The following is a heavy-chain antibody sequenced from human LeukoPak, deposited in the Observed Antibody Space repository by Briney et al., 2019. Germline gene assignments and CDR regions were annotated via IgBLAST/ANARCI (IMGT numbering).Heavy chain of an antibody. D-gene: IGHD3-22*01. CDR2: ISSSSSYI. Sequence: GGSLRHSCAASGFTFSSYSMNWVRQAPGKGLEWVSSISSSSSYIYYADSVKGRFTISRDNAKNSLYLQMNSLRAEDTAVYYCARDLARITMIVVVTEDAFDIWGQGTMVTVSS. V-gene: IGHV3-21*01. CDR3: ARDLARITMIVVVTEDAFDI. J-gene: IGHJ3*02. CDR1: GFTFSSYS.